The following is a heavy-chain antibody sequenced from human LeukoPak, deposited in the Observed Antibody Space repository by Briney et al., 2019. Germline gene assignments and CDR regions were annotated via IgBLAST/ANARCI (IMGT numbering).Heavy chain of an antibody. CDR1: GYTFNGNY. J-gene: IGHJ4*02. Sequence: ASVKVSCKASGYTFNGNYIHWVRQAPGQGLEWMGWINPHSGGTNSAQKFQGWVTMTRDTSISTAYIELSRLTSDDTAIYYCARAKGDLFNGFYFDYWGQGTLITVSS. CDR3: ARAKGDLFNGFYFDY. CDR2: INPHSGGT. D-gene: IGHD3-9*01. V-gene: IGHV1-2*04.